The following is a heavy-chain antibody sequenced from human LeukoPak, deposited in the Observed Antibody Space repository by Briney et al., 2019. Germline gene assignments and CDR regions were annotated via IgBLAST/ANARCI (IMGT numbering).Heavy chain of an antibody. CDR3: AKVGGYGLPPKYYFDY. CDR1: GFTFSSYA. J-gene: IGHJ4*02. CDR2: ISGSGGST. D-gene: IGHD5-18*01. V-gene: IGHV3-23*01. Sequence: GGSLRLSCAASGFTFSSYAMSWVRQAPGKGLEWVSAISGSGGSTYYADSVKGRFTISRDNSKSTLYLQMNSLRAEDTAVYYCAKVGGYGLPPKYYFDYWGQGTLVTVSS.